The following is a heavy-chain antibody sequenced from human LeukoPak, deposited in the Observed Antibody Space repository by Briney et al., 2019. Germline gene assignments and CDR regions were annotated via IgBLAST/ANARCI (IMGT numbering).Heavy chain of an antibody. V-gene: IGHV1-69*04. CDR3: ARESVVGYDSSGYYYPFDY. Sequence: EASVEVSCKASGGTFSSYAISWVRQAPGQGLEWMGRIIPILGIANYAQKFQGRVTITADKSTSTAYMELSSLRSEDTAVYYCARESVVGYDSSGYYYPFDYWGQGTLVTVSS. J-gene: IGHJ4*02. CDR1: GGTFSSYA. CDR2: IIPILGIA. D-gene: IGHD3-22*01.